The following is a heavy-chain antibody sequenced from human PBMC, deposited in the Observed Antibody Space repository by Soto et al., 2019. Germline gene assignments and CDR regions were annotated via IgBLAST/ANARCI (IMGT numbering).Heavy chain of an antibody. CDR2: IYYSGST. V-gene: IGHV4-30-4*01. Sequence: PSETLSLTCTVSGGSISSGDYYWSWKRQPPGKGLVWVGYIYYSGSTYYNPSLKSRVTISVDTSNNQFSLKLSSVTAAHTAVYYCARTYDSNWFDPWGQGTLVTVSS. CDR3: ARTYDSNWFDP. CDR1: GGSISSGDYY. J-gene: IGHJ5*02. D-gene: IGHD3-3*01.